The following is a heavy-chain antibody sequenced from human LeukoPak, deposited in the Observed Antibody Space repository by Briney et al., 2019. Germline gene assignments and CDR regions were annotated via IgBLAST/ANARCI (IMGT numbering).Heavy chain of an antibody. J-gene: IGHJ4*02. D-gene: IGHD4-23*01. CDR1: ELTLSSNY. CDR3: ARRAGGYSHSYDY. Sequence: GGSLRLSCAASELTLSSNYMSWIRQAPGRGLQWASFIYSGGSTYYADSVRGRFIISRDNSKNTLYLQMNSLRAEDTAVYYCARRAGGYSHSYDYWGQGTLVTVSS. V-gene: IGHV3-53*01. CDR2: IYSGGST.